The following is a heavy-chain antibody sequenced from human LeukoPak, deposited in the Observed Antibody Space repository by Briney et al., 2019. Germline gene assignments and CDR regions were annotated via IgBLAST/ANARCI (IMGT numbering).Heavy chain of an antibody. Sequence: SETLSLTCSVSGADIRTYYWSWLRQPPGKGLEWIGHIYYTGSTNYNPSLKSRVTISVDTSKNQFSLKLSSVTAADTAVYYCARGRYYGSGSTLPDYWGQGTLVTVSS. CDR2: IYYTGST. D-gene: IGHD3-10*01. CDR1: GADIRTYY. V-gene: IGHV4-59*12. J-gene: IGHJ4*02. CDR3: ARGRYYGSGSTLPDY.